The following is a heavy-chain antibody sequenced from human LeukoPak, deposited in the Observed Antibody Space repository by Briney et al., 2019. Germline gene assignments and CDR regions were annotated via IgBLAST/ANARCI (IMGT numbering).Heavy chain of an antibody. Sequence: PSETLSLTCTVSGGSISSGTYYWSWIRQPPGKGLECIGYIYHSGSTYYNPSLKSRVTISVDRSKNQFSLKLDSVTAADTAVYYCGSGSYYNVDYWGQGTLVTVSS. CDR1: GGSISSGTYY. CDR3: GSGSYYNVDY. CDR2: IYHSGST. J-gene: IGHJ4*02. V-gene: IGHV4-30-2*01. D-gene: IGHD3-10*01.